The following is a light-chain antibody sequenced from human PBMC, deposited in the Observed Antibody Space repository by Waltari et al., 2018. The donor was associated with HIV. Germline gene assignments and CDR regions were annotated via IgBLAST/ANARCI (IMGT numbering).Light chain of an antibody. V-gene: IGLV1-44*01. CDR3: ATWDDSLNGRV. Sequence: QSVLTQPPSASGTPGQRVTISCSGSSSNIGSNTVNWYQQLPGTAPKLLIYSNSHRPSGVPDRFSGSKSCTSASLAISGLQSEDEADYYCATWDDSLNGRVFGGGTKLTVL. J-gene: IGLJ3*02. CDR2: SNS. CDR1: SSNIGSNT.